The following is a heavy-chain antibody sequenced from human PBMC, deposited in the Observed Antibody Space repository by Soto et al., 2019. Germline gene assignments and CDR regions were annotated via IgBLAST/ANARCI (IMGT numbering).Heavy chain of an antibody. CDR2: INAGTGNT. CDR1: GYTFTSYA. J-gene: IGHJ2*01. CDR3: ARCLGHVRLFDL. D-gene: IGHD6-25*01. V-gene: IGHV1-3*01. Sequence: QVQLVQSGAEVKKPGASVKVSCKASGYTFTSYAMHWVRQAPGQRLEWMGWINAGTGNTKYSQEFQGRVTITRDTSGSTAYMELSSMRSEDTAVYYCARCLGHVRLFDLWGRGTLVTVSS.